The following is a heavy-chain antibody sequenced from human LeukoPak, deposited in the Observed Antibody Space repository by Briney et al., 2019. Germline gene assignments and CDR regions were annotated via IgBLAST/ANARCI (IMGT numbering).Heavy chain of an antibody. D-gene: IGHD4-11*01. Sequence: SETLSLTCTVSGGSVSNYYWSWIRQPPGEGLEWIGYIYYTGRTDYNPSLRGRLTMSVDTSKNQFSLRLSSVTAADTAVYFCARHDEECNGDYSFLLSFDHWGHGALVTVSS. CDR2: IYYTGRT. V-gene: IGHV4-59*08. J-gene: IGHJ4*01. CDR1: GGSVSNYY. CDR3: ARHDEECNGDYSFLLSFDH.